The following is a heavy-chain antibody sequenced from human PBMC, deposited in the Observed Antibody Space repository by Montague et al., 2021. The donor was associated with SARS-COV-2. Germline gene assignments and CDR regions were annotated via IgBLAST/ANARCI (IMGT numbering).Heavy chain of an antibody. D-gene: IGHD1-26*01. CDR3: AGGRGSYIDY. Sequence: SLSLSCAASGFTFTSYSISWVRQAPGAGLEWVSFISTSSDIIIYRGSVKGRFTISRDNAKNSVYLQMNSLRDEDTALYYCAGGRGSYIDYWGQGTLVSVSS. J-gene: IGHJ4*02. CDR2: ISTSSDII. V-gene: IGHV3-48*02. CDR1: GFTFTSYS.